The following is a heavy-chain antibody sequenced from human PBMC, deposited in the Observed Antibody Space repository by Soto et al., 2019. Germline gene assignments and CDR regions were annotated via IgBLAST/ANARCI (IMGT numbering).Heavy chain of an antibody. CDR1: GYSFTSYW. V-gene: IGHV5-51*01. Sequence: PGESLKISCKGSGYSFTSYWIGWVRHMPGKGLEWMGIISPGDFGTGYSPSFQGQVTISADKSISTAYLQWSRLKASDTAMYYCARQRYCSGVGCSKAFDYWGQGTLVTVSS. D-gene: IGHD2-15*01. J-gene: IGHJ4*02. CDR3: ARQRYCSGVGCSKAFDY. CDR2: ISPGDFGT.